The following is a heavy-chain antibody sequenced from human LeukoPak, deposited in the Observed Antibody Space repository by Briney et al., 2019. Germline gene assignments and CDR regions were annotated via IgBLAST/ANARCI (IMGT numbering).Heavy chain of an antibody. CDR1: GFTVTTYV. D-gene: IGHD2-8*01. Sequence: GGSLRLSCAASGFTVTTYVMHWVRQAPGKGLEWVALISYDGSKKYYADSVKGRFTISRDNSRNTLFVHMNSLRAEDTAVYYCARVGNGYFDYWGQGTLVTVSS. CDR2: ISYDGSKK. J-gene: IGHJ4*02. V-gene: IGHV3-30*04. CDR3: ARVGNGYFDY.